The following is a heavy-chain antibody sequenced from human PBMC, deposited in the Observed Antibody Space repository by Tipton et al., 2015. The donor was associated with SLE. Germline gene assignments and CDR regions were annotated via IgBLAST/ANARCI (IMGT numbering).Heavy chain of an antibody. V-gene: IGHV4-59*08. CDR3: ARGMRSRVFDY. CDR1: GGSISSHY. Sequence: TLSLTCTVSGGSISSHYWSWIRQAPGKGLEWIGSIYHSGSTYYNPSLKSRVTISVDTSKNQFSLKLSSVTAADTAVYYCARGMRSRVFDYWGQGTLVTVSS. CDR2: IYHSGST. D-gene: IGHD2-8*01. J-gene: IGHJ4*02.